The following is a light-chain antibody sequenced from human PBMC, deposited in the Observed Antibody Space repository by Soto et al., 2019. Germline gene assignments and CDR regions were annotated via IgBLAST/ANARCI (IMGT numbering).Light chain of an antibody. CDR3: QQSYNVTVT. CDR1: QSVLYSSNNKKY. J-gene: IGKJ4*01. CDR2: WAT. V-gene: IGKV4-1*01. Sequence: DIVMTQSPESLAVALCERATINCKSSQSVLYSSNNKKYLAWYQQKQGQPPKVVIYWATTRFSGVPDRFSGSGSGTDVTITINRLKAEDGSVYYCQQSYNVTVTFGGGTKVDNK.